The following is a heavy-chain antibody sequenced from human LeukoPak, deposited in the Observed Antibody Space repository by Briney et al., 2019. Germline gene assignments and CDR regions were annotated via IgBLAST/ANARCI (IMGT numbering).Heavy chain of an antibody. J-gene: IGHJ4*02. V-gene: IGHV3-23*01. CDR3: AKDDAWLRFGE. CDR2: ISGTGGST. CDR1: GFTFSSYG. Sequence: PGGSLRLSCAASGFTFSSYGKSWVRQAPGKGLEWVSAISGTGGSTYYADSVKGRFTISRDNSKNTLYLQMNSLRAEDTAVYYCAKDDAWLRFGEWSQGTLVTVSS. D-gene: IGHD3-10*01.